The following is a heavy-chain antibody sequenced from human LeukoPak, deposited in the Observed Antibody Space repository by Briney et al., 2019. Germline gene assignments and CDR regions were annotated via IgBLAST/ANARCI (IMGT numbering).Heavy chain of an antibody. V-gene: IGHV3-53*01. J-gene: IGHJ5*02. CDR1: GFIVSSDY. CDR2: TYSAGIT. D-gene: IGHD5-12*01. CDR3: ARISGYRVS. Sequence: GGSLRLSCAASGFIVSSDYMGWVRQAPGKGLEWVSVTYSAGITYYADSVRGRFTISRDNSKNTLYLQMNSLRAEDTAMYYCARISGYRVSWGQGTLVTVSS.